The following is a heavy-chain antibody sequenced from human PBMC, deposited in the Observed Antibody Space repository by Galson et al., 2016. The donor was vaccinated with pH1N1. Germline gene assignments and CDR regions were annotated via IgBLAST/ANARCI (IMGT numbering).Heavy chain of an antibody. CDR3: ARRETTVVTPGNYYQYMDV. CDR2: IHPGDSDT. CDR1: GYSFTSYW. D-gene: IGHD4-23*01. Sequence: QSGAEVKKPGESLKISCKGSGYSFTSYWIGWVRQMPGKGLEWMGIIHPGDSDTRYSPPFQGQVTIPADKSISTAYLQWSGLKASDTAMYYCARRETTVVTPGNYYQYMDVWGKGTTVTVSS. V-gene: IGHV5-51*03. J-gene: IGHJ6*03.